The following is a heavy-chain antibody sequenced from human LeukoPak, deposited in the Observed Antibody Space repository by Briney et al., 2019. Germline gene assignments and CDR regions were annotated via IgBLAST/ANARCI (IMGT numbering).Heavy chain of an antibody. V-gene: IGHV1-2*02. J-gene: IGHJ4*02. Sequence: GSVTVSCTASGYTFNDYHIHWVRQAPGRGLEWLGWISSQWDGTMFAQNFQGRGSMTRDTSITTVYMQLSGLLADDTSVYYCARGYCHDLGVHLDFWGQGTLITVSS. CDR3: ARGYCHDLGVHLDF. CDR1: GYTFNDYH. CDR2: ISSQWDGT. D-gene: IGHD2-8*01.